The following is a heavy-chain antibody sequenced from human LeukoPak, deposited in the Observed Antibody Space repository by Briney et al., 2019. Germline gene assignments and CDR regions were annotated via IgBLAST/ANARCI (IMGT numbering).Heavy chain of an antibody. J-gene: IGHJ4*02. CDR1: GFSVISNY. CDR3: ARDRYDYGDYLLDY. Sequence: GGSLRLSCAASGFSVISNYMTWVRQAPGKGLEWVSAMYSGGSTYYADSVKGRFTISRDNSENTLYLQMNSLRAEDTAVYYCARDRYDYGDYLLDYWGQGTLVTASS. V-gene: IGHV3-66*01. CDR2: MYSGGST. D-gene: IGHD4-17*01.